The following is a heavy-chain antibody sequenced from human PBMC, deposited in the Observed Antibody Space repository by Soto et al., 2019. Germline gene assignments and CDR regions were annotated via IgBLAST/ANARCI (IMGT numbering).Heavy chain of an antibody. D-gene: IGHD1-26*01. J-gene: IGHJ5*02. CDR1: GYTFTSYG. V-gene: IGHV1-18*03. CDR3: AIVVGARGHWVDP. CDR2: ISAYNGKT. Sequence: QVQLVQSGAEVKKPGASVKVSRKASGYTFTSYGISWVRQAPGQGLEWMGRISAYNGKTNYAQKIQGRVTMTTDTATSTVYMRLTSLRSNDIAVYNWAIVVGARGHWVDPWGQGTLGTVSS.